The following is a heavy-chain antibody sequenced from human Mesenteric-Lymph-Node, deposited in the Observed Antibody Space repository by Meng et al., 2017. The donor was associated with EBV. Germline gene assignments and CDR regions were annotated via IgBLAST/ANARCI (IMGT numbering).Heavy chain of an antibody. D-gene: IGHD3-3*01. CDR1: GFSLSTRGVL. J-gene: IGHJ4*02. CDR3: AGWSARLEY. V-gene: IGHV2-5*02. CDR2: VYWDDDK. Sequence: QIPLKEFCPTSLKPPTSLTLTCPFSGFSLSTRGVLVGWIRQPPGQALEWLALVYWDDDKRYSPSLKSRLSITKNTSKNQVVLTMADMDPVDTGTYYCAGWSARLEYWGPGTLVTVSS.